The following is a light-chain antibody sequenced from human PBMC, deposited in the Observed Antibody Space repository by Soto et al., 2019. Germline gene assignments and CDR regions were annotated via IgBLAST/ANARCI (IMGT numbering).Light chain of an antibody. CDR3: TSYTRSSGGYV. V-gene: IGLV2-14*01. J-gene: IGLJ1*01. CDR2: EVS. CDR1: SSDVGGYNY. Sequence: QSALTQPASVSGSPGQSITISCTGTSSDVGGYNYVSWYQHHPGNAPKLMIYEVSNRPSGISNRFSASKSGNTASLTISGLQAEDEAEYYCTSYTRSSGGYVFGTGTKLTVL.